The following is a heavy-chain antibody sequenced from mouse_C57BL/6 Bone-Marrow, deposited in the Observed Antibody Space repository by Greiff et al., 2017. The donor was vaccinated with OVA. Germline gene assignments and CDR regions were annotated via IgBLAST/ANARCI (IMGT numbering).Heavy chain of an antibody. J-gene: IGHJ4*01. CDR1: GYTFTSYW. CDR3: ASFSIYYGYLYAMYY. Sequence: QVQLQQPGAELVKPGASVKLSCKASGYTFTSYWMHWVKQRPGQGLEWIGMIHPNSGSTNYNEKFKSKATLTVDKSSSTAYMQLSSLTSEDSAVYYCASFSIYYGYLYAMYYWGQGTSVTVSS. CDR2: IHPNSGST. D-gene: IGHD2-2*01. V-gene: IGHV1-64*01.